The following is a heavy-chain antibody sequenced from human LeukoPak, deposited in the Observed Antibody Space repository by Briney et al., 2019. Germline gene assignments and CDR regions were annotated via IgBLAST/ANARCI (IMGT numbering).Heavy chain of an antibody. V-gene: IGHV3-21*06. CDR1: GFSFSCYA. J-gene: IGHJ4*02. D-gene: IGHD3-10*01. Sequence: PGGSLRLSCVTSGFSFSCYAINWIRQAPGKGLEWVSAVTGNGRSNYYADFVKGRFTISRGYAKNSLLLQMKSPTAEATAVYYCARRTGLGKATVPFGGHFDSWGQGTLVVVSS. CDR3: ARRTGLGKATVPFGGHFDS. CDR2: VTGNGRSN.